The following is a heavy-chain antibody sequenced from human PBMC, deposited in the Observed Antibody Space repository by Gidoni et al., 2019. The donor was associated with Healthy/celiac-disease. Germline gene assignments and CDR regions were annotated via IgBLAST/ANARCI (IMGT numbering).Heavy chain of an antibody. CDR2: ISGSGGST. V-gene: IGHV3-23*01. Sequence: EVQLLESGGGLVQPGGSLRLSCAASGFTFSSYAMSWVRQAPGKGLEWVSAISGSGGSTYYADSVKGRFTISRDNSKNTLYLQMNSLRAEDTAVYYCAKGGADRLRFLEWYADYWGQGTLVTVSS. D-gene: IGHD3-3*01. J-gene: IGHJ4*02. CDR3: AKGGADRLRFLEWYADY. CDR1: GFTFSSYA.